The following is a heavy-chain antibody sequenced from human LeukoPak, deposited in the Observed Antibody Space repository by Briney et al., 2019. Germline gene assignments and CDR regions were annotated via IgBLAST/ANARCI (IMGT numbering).Heavy chain of an antibody. J-gene: IGHJ4*02. CDR2: IYYSGST. V-gene: IGHV4-39*01. D-gene: IGHD5-24*01. CDR1: GGSISSSSYY. Sequence: SETLSLTCTVSGGSISSSSYYWGWIRQPPGKGLEWIGSIYYSGSTYYNPSLKSRATISVDTSKNQFSLKLSSVTAADTAVYYCASHTRRWLQFDYWGQGTLVTVSS. CDR3: ASHTRRWLQFDY.